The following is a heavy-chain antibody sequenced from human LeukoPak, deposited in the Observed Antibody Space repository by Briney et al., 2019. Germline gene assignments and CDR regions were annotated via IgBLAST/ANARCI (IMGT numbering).Heavy chain of an antibody. CDR1: GYTFSSHG. J-gene: IGHJ6*03. CDR3: ARSPYSSSSYNYMDV. CDR2: ITTYNGNT. V-gene: IGHV1-18*01. Sequence: ASVKVSCKASGYTFSSHGISWVRQAHGQGLEWMGWITTYNGNTNYALKLQDRLTMTTDTSTSTAYMELRSLTSDDTAVYYCARSPYSSSSYNYMDVWGKGTTVTVSS. D-gene: IGHD6-6*01.